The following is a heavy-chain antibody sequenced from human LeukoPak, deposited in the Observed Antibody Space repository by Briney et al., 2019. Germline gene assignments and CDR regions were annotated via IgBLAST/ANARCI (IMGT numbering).Heavy chain of an antibody. V-gene: IGHV3-23*01. J-gene: IGHJ6*02. CDR2: LSGSGYNT. Sequence: GGSLRLSCAASGFTFSSYALSWVRQAPGKGLEWVSSLSGSGYNTYYADSVKGRFTISRDNSKNTVYLQMNSLRAEDTAVYYCAKKQGGIIVATTLHYYYGMDVWGQGTTVTVSS. D-gene: IGHD5-12*01. CDR3: AKKQGGIIVATTLHYYYGMDV. CDR1: GFTFSSYA.